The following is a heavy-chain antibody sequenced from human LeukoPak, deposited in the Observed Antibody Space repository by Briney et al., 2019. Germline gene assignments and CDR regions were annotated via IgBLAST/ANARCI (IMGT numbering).Heavy chain of an antibody. J-gene: IGHJ4*02. CDR2: IYYSGST. CDR1: GGSFSGYY. D-gene: IGHD3-10*01. V-gene: IGHV4-34*01. CDR3: ARGGYYGSGSHPYYFDY. Sequence: SETLSLTCAVYGGSFSGYYWGWIRQPPGKGLEWIGSIYYSGSTYYNPSLKSRVTISVDTSKNQFSLKLSSVTAADTTVYYCARGGYYGSGSHPYYFDYWGQGTLVTVSS.